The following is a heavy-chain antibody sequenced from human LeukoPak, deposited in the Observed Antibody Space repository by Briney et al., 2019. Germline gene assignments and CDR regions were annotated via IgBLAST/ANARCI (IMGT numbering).Heavy chain of an antibody. CDR3: ARVYGIANNWFDP. Sequence: SETLSLTCTVSGGSISSGSYYWGWLRQPPGKGLEWIGNIYYSGSTFYDPSLKSRVTISVDTSKNQFSLKLNSVTAADTAVYYCARVYGIANNWFDPWGQGTLVTVSS. V-gene: IGHV4-39*07. J-gene: IGHJ5*02. CDR1: GGSISSGSYY. D-gene: IGHD6-13*01. CDR2: IYYSGST.